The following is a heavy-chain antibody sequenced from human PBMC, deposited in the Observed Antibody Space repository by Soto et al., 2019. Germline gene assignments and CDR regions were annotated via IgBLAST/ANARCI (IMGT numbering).Heavy chain of an antibody. CDR3: ERGDQGGRGVPSYFRF. V-gene: IGHV4-31*03. CDR1: GGSLTSGGYY. J-gene: IGHJ4*02. D-gene: IGHD3-10*01. CDR2: IHYNGDT. Sequence: TLSLTCRVSGGSLTSGGYYWSWVGQHPGKDLQWVGSIHYNGDTYYNPSLRRRTSISLDTSENRFSLMLSSVTAADTAVYFGERGDQGGRGVPSYFRFWDRVTLVTFAS.